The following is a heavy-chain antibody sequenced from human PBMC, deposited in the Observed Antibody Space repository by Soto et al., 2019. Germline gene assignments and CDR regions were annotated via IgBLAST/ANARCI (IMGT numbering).Heavy chain of an antibody. Sequence: GPGPGITSETLSLTCTVSGGSISSSSYYWGWIRQPPGKGLEWIGSIYYSGSTYYNPSLKSRVTISVDTSKNQFSLKLSSVTAADTAVYYCASPFNYDFWSGYSSYGMDVWGQGTTVTVSS. J-gene: IGHJ6*02. CDR1: GGSISSSSYY. CDR3: ASPFNYDFWSGYSSYGMDV. D-gene: IGHD3-3*01. CDR2: IYYSGST. V-gene: IGHV4-39*01.